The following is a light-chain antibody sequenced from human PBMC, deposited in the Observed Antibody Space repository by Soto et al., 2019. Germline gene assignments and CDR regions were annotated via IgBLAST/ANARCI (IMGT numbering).Light chain of an antibody. V-gene: IGKV3-15*01. CDR2: GAY. J-gene: IGKJ1*01. CDR1: QSILRN. CDR3: KHYYNWPRT. Sequence: EIVMTQSPATLSVSPGEGAPLSFRATQSILRNLAWYQHKPGQPHRLLIYGAYTRATGIQGRFSGSGSGTEFTLTIRSLQSEDFAVYYCKHYYNWPRTVGQGTKVDIK.